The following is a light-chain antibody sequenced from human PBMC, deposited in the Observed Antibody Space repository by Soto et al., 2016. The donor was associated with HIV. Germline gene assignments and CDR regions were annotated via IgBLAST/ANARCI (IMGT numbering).Light chain of an antibody. CDR1: QGISNS. V-gene: IGKV1-NL1*01. Sequence: DIQMTQSPSSLSASVGARVTITCRASQGISNSLAWYQQKPGKAPKLLLYAASRLESGVPSRFSGTGSGTDYSLTISSLQPEDFGTYYCQQYYSTPWTFGQGTKVEIK. J-gene: IGKJ1*01. CDR3: QQYYSTPWT. CDR2: AAS.